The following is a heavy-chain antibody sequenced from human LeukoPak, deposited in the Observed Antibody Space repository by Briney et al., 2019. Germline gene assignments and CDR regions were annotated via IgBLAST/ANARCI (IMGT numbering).Heavy chain of an antibody. J-gene: IGHJ4*02. V-gene: IGHV4-38-2*01. CDR1: GYFISRGYY. Sequence: SDTLSLTCAVAGYFISRGYYWGSIRQPPRENLEWIGSIYHSGSTYYNPSLKSRVTISVDTSKNQFSLKLSSVTAADTAVYYCASQSAVEQTTWGQGTLVTVSS. CDR2: IYHSGST. D-gene: IGHD4-17*01. CDR3: ASQSAVEQTT.